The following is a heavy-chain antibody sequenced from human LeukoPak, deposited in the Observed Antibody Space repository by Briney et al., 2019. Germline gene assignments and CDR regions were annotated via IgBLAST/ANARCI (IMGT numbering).Heavy chain of an antibody. D-gene: IGHD3-22*01. CDR1: GFTFTSSA. CDR3: ARADSGGDSSGYKWFDP. J-gene: IGHJ5*02. Sequence: GASVKVSCKASGFTFTSSAVQWVRQARGQRLEWIGWIVVGSGNTNYAQKFQERVTITRDMSTSTAYMELSSLRSEDTAVYYCARADSGGDSSGYKWFDPWGQGTLVTVSS. CDR2: IVVGSGNT. V-gene: IGHV1-58*01.